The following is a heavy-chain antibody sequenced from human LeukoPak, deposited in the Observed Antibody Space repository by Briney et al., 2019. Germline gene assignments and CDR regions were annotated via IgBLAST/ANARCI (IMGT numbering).Heavy chain of an antibody. V-gene: IGHV4-39*07. D-gene: IGHD5-12*01. CDR3: ARVGSGYDLRSPLNY. Sequence: PSETLSLTCTVSGGSISSSSYYWGWIRQPPRKGLEWIGSIYYSGSTYYNPSLKSRVTISVDTSKNQFSLKLSSVTAADTAVYYCARVGSGYDLRSPLNYWGQGTLVTVSS. J-gene: IGHJ4*02. CDR2: IYYSGST. CDR1: GGSISSSSYY.